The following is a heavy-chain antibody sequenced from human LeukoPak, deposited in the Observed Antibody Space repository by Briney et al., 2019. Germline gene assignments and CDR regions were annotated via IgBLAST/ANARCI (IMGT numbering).Heavy chain of an antibody. J-gene: IGHJ4*02. CDR1: GGTFSSYA. CDR2: IIPIFGTA. D-gene: IGHD5-24*01. Sequence: GASVKVSCKASGGTFSSYAISWVRQAPGQGLEWMGGIIPIFGTANYAQKFQARVTITADESTSTAYMELSSLRSEDTAVYYCARESRDGYNYFGYWGQGTLVTVSS. V-gene: IGHV1-69*13. CDR3: ARESRDGYNYFGY.